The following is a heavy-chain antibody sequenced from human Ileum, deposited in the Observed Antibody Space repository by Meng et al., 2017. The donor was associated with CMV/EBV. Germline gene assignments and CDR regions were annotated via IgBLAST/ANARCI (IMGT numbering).Heavy chain of an antibody. CDR3: AKDLPRGPSDY. J-gene: IGHJ4*02. Sequence: QRQLQESGHGRVKPLGTLSPSCTVSGAPLNNDNDYWAWIRQSPGKGLEWIGSVHNNGGTYHNPSLRSRVTISVDTSKHQFSLRMNSVTAADTAIYYCAKDLPRGPSDYWSQGTLVTVSS. CDR2: VHNNGGT. V-gene: IGHV4-39*07. D-gene: IGHD3-10*01. CDR1: GAPLNNDNDY.